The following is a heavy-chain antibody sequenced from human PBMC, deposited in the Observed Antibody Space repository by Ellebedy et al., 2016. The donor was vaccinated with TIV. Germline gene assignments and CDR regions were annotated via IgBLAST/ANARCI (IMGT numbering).Heavy chain of an antibody. CDR2: IKEDGSEK. V-gene: IGHV3-7*04. Sequence: GESLKISCATSGFPFATYGMNWVRQAPGKGLEWVDSIKEDGSEKYYVDSVKGRFTIPRDNAKNAVYLQMNSLRGEDMAVYYCARGGVVRSRMDVWGQGTTVTVSS. J-gene: IGHJ6*02. CDR3: ARGGVVRSRMDV. CDR1: GFPFATYG. D-gene: IGHD3-10*01.